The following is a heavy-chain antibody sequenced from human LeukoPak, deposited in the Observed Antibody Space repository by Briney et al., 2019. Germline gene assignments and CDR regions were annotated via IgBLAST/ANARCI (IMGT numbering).Heavy chain of an antibody. CDR1: GLTFSSYA. CDR3: AKDQAAVAAYYFDY. Sequence: GGSLRLSCAASGLTFSSYAMGWVRQAPGKGLEWVSAISGSGGSTYYADSVKGRFTISRDNSKNTLYLQMNSLRAEDTAVYYCAKDQAAVAAYYFDYWGQGTLVTVSS. CDR2: ISGSGGST. V-gene: IGHV3-23*01. D-gene: IGHD6-19*01. J-gene: IGHJ4*02.